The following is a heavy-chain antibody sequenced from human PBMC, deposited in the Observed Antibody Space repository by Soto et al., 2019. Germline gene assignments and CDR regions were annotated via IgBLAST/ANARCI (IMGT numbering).Heavy chain of an antibody. CDR3: AKDRGFGEYLFDS. Sequence: QVQLVESGGAVVQPGTSLRLSCAASGVAFSTYGVHWVRQAPGKGLEWVAILSYDGHNKYYTDSVKGRFTISRDTSRNTLYLQMDRLRADDTAMYYCAKDRGFGEYLFDSWGQGTLVTVSS. CDR1: GVAFSTYG. D-gene: IGHD3-10*01. J-gene: IGHJ4*02. CDR2: LSYDGHNK. V-gene: IGHV3-30*18.